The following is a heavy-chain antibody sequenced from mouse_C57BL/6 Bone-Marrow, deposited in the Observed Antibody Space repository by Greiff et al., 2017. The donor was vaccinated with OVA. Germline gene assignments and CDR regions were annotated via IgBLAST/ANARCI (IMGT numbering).Heavy chain of an antibody. D-gene: IGHD1-1*01. Sequence: VQLQQSGPELVKPGASVKISCKASGYAFSSSWMNWVKQRPGKGLEWIGRIYPGDGDTNYNGKFKGKATLTADKSSSTAYMQLSRLTSEDSAVYFCAREGVITTVVAPYYAMDYRGQGTSVTVSS. J-gene: IGHJ4*01. V-gene: IGHV1-82*01. CDR1: GYAFSSSW. CDR3: AREGVITTVVAPYYAMDY. CDR2: IYPGDGDT.